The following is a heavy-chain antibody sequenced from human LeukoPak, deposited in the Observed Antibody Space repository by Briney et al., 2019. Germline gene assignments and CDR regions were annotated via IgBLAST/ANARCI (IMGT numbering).Heavy chain of an antibody. V-gene: IGHV1-69*13. CDR1: GYTFTSYG. CDR2: IIPIFGTA. D-gene: IGHD5-24*01. J-gene: IGHJ4*02. Sequence: SVKVSCKASGYTFTSYGISWVRQAPGQGLEWMGGIIPIFGTANYAQKFQGRVTITADESTSTAYMELSSLRSEDTAVYYCARAGIEMTLVSPRADYWGQGTLATVSS. CDR3: ARAGIEMTLVSPRADY.